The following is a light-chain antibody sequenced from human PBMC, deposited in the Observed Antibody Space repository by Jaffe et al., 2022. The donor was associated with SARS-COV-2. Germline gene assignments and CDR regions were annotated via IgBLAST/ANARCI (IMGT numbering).Light chain of an antibody. CDR2: EGS. J-gene: IGLJ2*01. Sequence: QSALTQPASVSGSPGQSITISCTGTSSDLGSYNLVSWYQQHPNKAPKLMIYEGSQRPSGVSNRFSGSKSGNTASLTISGLQAEDEADYYCCSYASSNTVLFGGGTKLTVL. CDR1: SSDLGSYNL. V-gene: IGLV2-23*01. CDR3: CSYASSNTVL.